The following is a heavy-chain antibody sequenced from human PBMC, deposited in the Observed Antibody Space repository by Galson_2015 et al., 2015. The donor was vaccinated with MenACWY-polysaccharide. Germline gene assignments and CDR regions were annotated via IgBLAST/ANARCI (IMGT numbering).Heavy chain of an antibody. Sequence: SLRLSCAASGFSFSAYGMSWVRQAPGRGLEWVSGSGSGGITDYAAPVEGRFTISRDESKNTLFLQMNSLKTEDTAVYYCATRGPSSTSRNRWEYWGQGTLVTVSS. J-gene: IGHJ4*02. V-gene: IGHV3-15*04. CDR2: SGSGGIT. CDR3: ATRGPSSTSRNRWEY. D-gene: IGHD2-2*01. CDR1: GFSFSAYG.